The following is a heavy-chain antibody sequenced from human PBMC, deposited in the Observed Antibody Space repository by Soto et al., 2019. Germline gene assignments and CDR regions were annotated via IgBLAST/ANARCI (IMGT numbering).Heavy chain of an antibody. CDR3: AVGWNDAGYYYYYGMDV. J-gene: IGHJ6*02. D-gene: IGHD1-1*01. CDR1: GYTFTSYG. CDR2: ISAYNGNT. Sequence: ASVKVSCKASGYTFTSYGISWVRQAPGQGLEWMGWISAYNGNTNYAQKLQGRVTMTTDTSTSTAYMELRSLRSDDTAVYYCAVGWNDAGYYYYYGMDVWGQGTTVTVSS. V-gene: IGHV1-18*01.